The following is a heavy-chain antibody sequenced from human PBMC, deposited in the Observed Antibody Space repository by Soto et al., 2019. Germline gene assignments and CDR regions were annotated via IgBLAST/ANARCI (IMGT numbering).Heavy chain of an antibody. Sequence: QITLKESGPTLVRPTQTLTLTCAFSGFSLSTSGVGVGWIRQPPGKALEWLAVIYWDDSKHYSPSLRSRPTITKDTSKTQVVLTMTNMDPMDTGTYYCAHKGPEDWPLDYWGQGTLVTVSS. V-gene: IGHV2-5*02. J-gene: IGHJ4*02. CDR1: GFSLSTSGVG. CDR2: IYWDDSK. D-gene: IGHD3-9*01. CDR3: AHKGPEDWPLDY.